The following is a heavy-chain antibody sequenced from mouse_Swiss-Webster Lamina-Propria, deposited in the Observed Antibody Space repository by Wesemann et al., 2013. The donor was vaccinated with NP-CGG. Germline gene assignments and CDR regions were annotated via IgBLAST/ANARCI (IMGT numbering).Heavy chain of an antibody. V-gene: IGHV1-9*01. D-gene: IGHD2-2*01. Sequence: QVQLQQSGAELMKPGASVKISCKATGYTFSSYWIEWVKQRPGHGLEWIGEILPGSGSTNYNEKFKGKATFTADTSSNTAYMQLSSLTSEDSAVYYCASCIYYGYDGFAYWGQGTLVTVSA. J-gene: IGHJ3*01. CDR2: ILPGSGST. CDR3: ASCIYYGYDGFAY. CDR1: GYTFSSYW.